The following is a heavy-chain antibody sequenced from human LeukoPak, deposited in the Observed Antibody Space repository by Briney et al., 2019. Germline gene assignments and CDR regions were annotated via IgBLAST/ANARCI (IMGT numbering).Heavy chain of an antibody. D-gene: IGHD3-10*01. Sequence: GGSLRLSCAASGFTSSSYSMNWVRQAPGKGLEWVSSISSSSSYIYYADSVKGRFTISRDNAKNSLYLQMNSLRAEDTAVYYCARRARDLYGSGSSRAFDIWGQGTMVTVSS. CDR3: ARRARDLYGSGSSRAFDI. J-gene: IGHJ3*02. V-gene: IGHV3-21*01. CDR1: GFTSSSYS. CDR2: ISSSSSYI.